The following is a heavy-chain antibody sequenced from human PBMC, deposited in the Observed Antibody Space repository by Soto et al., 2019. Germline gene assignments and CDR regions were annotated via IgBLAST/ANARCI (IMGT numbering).Heavy chain of an antibody. V-gene: IGHV3-33*01. Sequence: GGSLRLSCAASGFTFSSYGMHWVRQAPGKGLEWVAVIWYDGSNKYYADSVKGRFTISRDNSKNTLYLQMNSLRAEDTAVYYCARGRRAGTRRLDDSVNWGQGTLVTV. D-gene: IGHD3-16*01. CDR3: ARGRRAGTRRLDDSVN. J-gene: IGHJ4*02. CDR2: IWYDGSNK. CDR1: GFTFSSYG.